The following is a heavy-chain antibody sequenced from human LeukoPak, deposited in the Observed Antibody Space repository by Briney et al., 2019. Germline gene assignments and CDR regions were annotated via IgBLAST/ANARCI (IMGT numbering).Heavy chain of an antibody. J-gene: IGHJ4*02. CDR2: IYSGGST. D-gene: IGHD3-3*01. CDR3: ARGSGYSRM. Sequence: GGSLRLSCTASGFFVSDNYMSWVRQAPGKGLEFVSVIYSGGSTYYAGSLQGRFTISRDGSKNTVYLQMNSLRGDDTGVYYCARGSGYSRMWGQGTLVTVSS. V-gene: IGHV3-66*01. CDR1: GFFVSDNY.